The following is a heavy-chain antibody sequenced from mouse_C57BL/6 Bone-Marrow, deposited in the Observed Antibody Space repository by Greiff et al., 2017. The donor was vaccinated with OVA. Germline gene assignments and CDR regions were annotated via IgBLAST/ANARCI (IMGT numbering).Heavy chain of an antibody. D-gene: IGHD3-1*01. V-gene: IGHV1-66*01. Sequence: VQLQQSGPEMVKPGASVKISCKASGYSFTSYYIHWVKQRPGQGLEWIGWIYPGSGNTKYNEKFKGKATLTADTSSSTAYMQLSSLTSEDSAVYYCARRAVGPFDYWGQGTTLTVSS. CDR1: GYSFTSYY. CDR2: IYPGSGNT. CDR3: ARRAVGPFDY. J-gene: IGHJ2*01.